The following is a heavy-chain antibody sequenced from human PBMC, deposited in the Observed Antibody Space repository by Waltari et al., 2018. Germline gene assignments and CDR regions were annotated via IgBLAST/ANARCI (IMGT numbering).Heavy chain of an antibody. V-gene: IGHV3-23*01. CDR2: VGGVGGGT. CDR3: AKDLGLPAFGGFFHAFDL. D-gene: IGHD3-16*01. J-gene: IGHJ3*01. Sequence: EVQLLQSGEGFVQPGGSLRLSCTGSEFTFSTFAMSWVRQAPGKGVEWVSTVGGVGGGTYYADSGRGRFTISRDDSKSTLYREMSSLRAEDTAVYYCAKDLGLPAFGGFFHAFDLWGQGTMVTVSS. CDR1: EFTFSTFA.